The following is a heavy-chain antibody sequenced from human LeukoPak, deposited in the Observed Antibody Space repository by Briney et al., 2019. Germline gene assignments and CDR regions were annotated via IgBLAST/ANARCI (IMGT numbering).Heavy chain of an antibody. D-gene: IGHD2-15*01. CDR1: GGTFSSYA. CDR2: IIHILGIA. V-gene: IGHV1-69*04. CDR3: ERDIVVVGGGNRELDY. Sequence: SVKVSCKASGGTFSSYAISWVRQAPGQGLEWMGRIIHILGIANYAQKFQGRVTIPADKSPSTAYMELSSLRAEDTAVYYCERDIVVVGGGNRELDYWGQGTLVTVSS. J-gene: IGHJ4*02.